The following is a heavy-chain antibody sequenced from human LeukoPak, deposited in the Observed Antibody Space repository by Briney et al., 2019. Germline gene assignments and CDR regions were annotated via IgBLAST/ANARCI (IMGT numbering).Heavy chain of an antibody. J-gene: IGHJ4*02. CDR2: IRADAITT. V-gene: IGHV3-23*01. CDR3: KVQRGY. Sequence: PGGPLILSCSTSGFIFSHHGMNWVRQAPGKGLEWGSGIRADAITTYYADSVEGRFIISRDNSRNTVYLQMSILSAEDAAVYYCKVQRGYWGQGTLVSVSS. CDR1: GFIFSHHG. D-gene: IGHD5-18*01.